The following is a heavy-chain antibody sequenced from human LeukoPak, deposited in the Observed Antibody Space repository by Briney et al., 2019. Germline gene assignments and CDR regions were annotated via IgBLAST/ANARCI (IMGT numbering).Heavy chain of an antibody. J-gene: IGHJ4*02. CDR3: ARTERDYDFWSGLGGYYFDY. Sequence: ASVKVSCKASGYTFTSYGISWVRQAPGQGLEWMGIIKPIGGSTSYAQKFQGRATMTRDTSTSTVYMELSSLRSEDTDVYYCARTERDYDFWSGLGGYYFDYWGQGTLVTVPS. CDR1: GYTFTSYG. V-gene: IGHV1-46*01. CDR2: IKPIGGST. D-gene: IGHD3-3*01.